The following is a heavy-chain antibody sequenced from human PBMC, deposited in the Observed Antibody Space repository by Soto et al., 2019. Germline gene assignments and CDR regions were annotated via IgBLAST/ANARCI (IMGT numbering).Heavy chain of an antibody. V-gene: IGHV4-34*01. Sequence: SETLSLTCAVYGGSFSGYYWSWIRQPPGKGLEWIGEINHSGSTNYNPSLKSRVTISVDTSKNQFSLKLSSVTAADTAVYYCARVLTYLAAAGTRVEYFQHWGQGTLVTVSS. CDR2: INHSGST. CDR1: GGSFSGYY. CDR3: ARVLTYLAAAGTRVEYFQH. D-gene: IGHD6-13*01. J-gene: IGHJ1*01.